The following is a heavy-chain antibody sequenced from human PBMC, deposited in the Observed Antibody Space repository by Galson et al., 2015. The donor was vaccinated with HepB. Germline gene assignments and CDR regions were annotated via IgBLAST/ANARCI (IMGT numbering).Heavy chain of an antibody. V-gene: IGHV1-69*10. Sequence: SVTVSCKASGGTFSTYTINWVRQAPGQGLEWLGGITPILGMSNYAEKFQGRITIIADKSTSTAYMELSSLRSEDTAVYFCARDAESRGGYYHDMDVWGQGTTVTVFS. CDR1: GGTFSTYT. D-gene: IGHD1-14*01. CDR2: ITPILGMS. CDR3: ARDAESRGGYYHDMDV. J-gene: IGHJ6*02.